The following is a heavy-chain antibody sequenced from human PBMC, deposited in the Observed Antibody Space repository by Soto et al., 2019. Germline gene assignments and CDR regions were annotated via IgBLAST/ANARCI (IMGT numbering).Heavy chain of an antibody. CDR2: ISYDGSNK. CDR1: GFTFSSYA. V-gene: IGHV3-30-3*01. D-gene: IGHD3-9*01. J-gene: IGHJ6*02. CDR3: AKVHYDILTGYPNYYYYGMDV. Sequence: GGSLRLSCAASGFTFSSYAMHWVRQAPGKGLEWVAVISYDGSNKYYADSVKGRFTISRDNSKNTLYLQMNSLRAEDTAVYYCAKVHYDILTGYPNYYYYGMDVWGQGTTVTVSS.